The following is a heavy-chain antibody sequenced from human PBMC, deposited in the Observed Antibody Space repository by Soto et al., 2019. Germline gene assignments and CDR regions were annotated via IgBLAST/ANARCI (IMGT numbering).Heavy chain of an antibody. J-gene: IGHJ4*02. V-gene: IGHV4-59*01. CDR3: ARELKSVDFDY. CDR1: GGSITTYY. CDR2: IFYSGST. Sequence: QVQLQESGPGLVTPSETLSLTCAVSGGSITTYYWYWIRQSPGKGLEWIGYIFYSGSTKYNPSLNSRATMSLDTSRNQFSLKLRSVTAADTALYYCARELKSVDFDYWGQGILVTVSS.